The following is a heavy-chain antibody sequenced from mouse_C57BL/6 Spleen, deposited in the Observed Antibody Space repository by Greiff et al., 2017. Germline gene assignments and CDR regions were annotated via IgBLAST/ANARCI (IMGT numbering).Heavy chain of an antibody. CDR2: IYPGDGDT. Sequence: QVQLQQSGAELVKPGASVKISCKASGYAFSSYWMNWVKQRPGKGLEWIGQIYPGDGDTNYNGKFKGKATLTADKSSSTAYMQLSSLTSEDSAVYFCARPHDGYYGYFDVWGTGTTVTVSS. J-gene: IGHJ1*03. CDR1: GYAFSSYW. V-gene: IGHV1-80*01. CDR3: ARPHDGYYGYFDV. D-gene: IGHD2-3*01.